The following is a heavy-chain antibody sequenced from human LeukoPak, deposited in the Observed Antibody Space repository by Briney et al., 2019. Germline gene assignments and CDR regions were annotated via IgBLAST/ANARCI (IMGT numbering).Heavy chain of an antibody. V-gene: IGHV3-30-3*01. CDR2: ISYDGYDK. Sequence: GGSLRLSCAASGFTFSNYAMGWVRQAPGKGLEWVTLISYDGYDKSYADSVRGRFTISRDNSRNTLYLQMDSLRSEDTAVYYCARDFFPIVDSTWYEIGYWGQGTLVTVSS. J-gene: IGHJ4*02. CDR1: GFTFSNYA. D-gene: IGHD2-21*01. CDR3: ARDFFPIVDSTWYEIGY.